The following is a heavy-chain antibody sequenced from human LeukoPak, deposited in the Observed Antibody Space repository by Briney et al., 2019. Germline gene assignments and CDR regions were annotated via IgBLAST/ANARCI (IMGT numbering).Heavy chain of an antibody. D-gene: IGHD2-21*02. CDR2: IGGDGTDT. J-gene: IGHJ4*02. Sequence: GGSLRLSCVVSGFTFDDYAMHWVRQAPGKGLEWASLIGGDGTDTYYANSVKGRLTISRDNSKKSLYLQMSSLTTEDTALYYCAKAYCGGDCYPGDYWGQGTLVTVPS. CDR1: GFTFDDYA. V-gene: IGHV3-43*02. CDR3: AKAYCGGDCYPGDY.